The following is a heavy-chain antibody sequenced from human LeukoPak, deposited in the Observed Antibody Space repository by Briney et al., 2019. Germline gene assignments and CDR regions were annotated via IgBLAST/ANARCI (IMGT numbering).Heavy chain of an antibody. CDR3: ARDKGFAEFFDY. Sequence: GGSLRLSCAASGFTFSSYALHWVRQAPGKGLEWVALISYDGSNKYYADSVKGRFTVSRDNAKNSLYLQMNGLRDEDTAVYYCARDKGFAEFFDYWGQGTLLTVSS. J-gene: IGHJ4*02. CDR2: ISYDGSNK. CDR1: GFTFSSYA. D-gene: IGHD3-10*01. V-gene: IGHV3-30-3*01.